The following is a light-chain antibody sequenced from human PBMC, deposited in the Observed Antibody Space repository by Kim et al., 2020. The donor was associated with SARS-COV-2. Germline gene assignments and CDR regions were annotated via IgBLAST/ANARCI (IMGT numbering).Light chain of an antibody. CDR3: NSRDSNDNVV. CDR1: SLRSYY. Sequence: SSELTQDPAVSVALGQTVRITCQGDSLRSYYATWYQQKPGQAPILVIYGKNNRPSGIPDRFSGSSSGNTASLTITGPQAGDEADYYCNSRDSNDNVVFGGGTKLPV. V-gene: IGLV3-19*01. CDR2: GKN. J-gene: IGLJ2*01.